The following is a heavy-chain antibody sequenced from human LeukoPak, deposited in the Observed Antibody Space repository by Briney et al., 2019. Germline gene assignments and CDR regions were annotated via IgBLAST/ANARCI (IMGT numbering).Heavy chain of an antibody. CDR1: GGSISSSSYH. CDR2: IYYGGST. J-gene: IGHJ3*02. D-gene: IGHD3-22*01. V-gene: IGHV4-39*01. CDR3: ARLGDYYDSSGYFDAFDI. Sequence: PSETLSLTCTVSGGSISSSSYHWGWIRQPPGKGLEWIGTIYYGGSTYYNPSLKSRVTISVDTSKKQFSLKLTSVTTADAAVYYCARLGDYYDSSGYFDAFDIWGQGTMVTVFS.